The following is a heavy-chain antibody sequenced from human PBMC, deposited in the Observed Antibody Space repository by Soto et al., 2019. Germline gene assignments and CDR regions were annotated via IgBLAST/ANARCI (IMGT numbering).Heavy chain of an antibody. D-gene: IGHD3-10*01. CDR3: ARDSELIGRSYWYFDL. CDR2: IYTSGST. J-gene: IGHJ2*01. V-gene: IGHV4-4*07. CDR1: GVSISSYY. Sequence: QVQLQASGPGLVKPSETLSLTCSVSGVSISSYYWSWIRQPAGKGLEWIGRIYTSGSTNYSPSLKSRVTMSVDTPKNQVSLRLRSVTAADTAVYFCARDSELIGRSYWYFDLWGRGTLVTVSS.